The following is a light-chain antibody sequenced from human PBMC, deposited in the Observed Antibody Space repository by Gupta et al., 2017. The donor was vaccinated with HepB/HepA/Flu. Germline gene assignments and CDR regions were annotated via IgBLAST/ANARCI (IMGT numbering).Light chain of an antibody. V-gene: IGLV3-21*03. CDR1: NIGRKS. CDR3: QVWDSSSDHVV. J-gene: IGLJ2*01. CDR2: DDS. Sequence: SYVLPQPPSVSVAPGKTARITCGGNNIGRKSVHWYQQKPGQAPVLVVYDDSDRPSGIPERFSGSNSGNTATLTTSRVEAGEEADYYCQVWDSSSDHVVFGGGTKLTVL.